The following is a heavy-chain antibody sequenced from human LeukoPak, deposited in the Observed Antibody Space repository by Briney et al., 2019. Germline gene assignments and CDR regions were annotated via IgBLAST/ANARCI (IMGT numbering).Heavy chain of an antibody. CDR3: ARERFPGLDV. Sequence: GGSLRLSCAASGFTFTDYYMTWIRQAPGKGLEWISYISISGTTEYYADSVKGRFTISRDKAKRSLYLQMNSLRAEDTAIYYCARERFPGLDVWGRGTTVIVTS. CDR1: GFTFTDYY. J-gene: IGHJ6*02. V-gene: IGHV3-11*01. D-gene: IGHD3-16*01. CDR2: ISISGTTE.